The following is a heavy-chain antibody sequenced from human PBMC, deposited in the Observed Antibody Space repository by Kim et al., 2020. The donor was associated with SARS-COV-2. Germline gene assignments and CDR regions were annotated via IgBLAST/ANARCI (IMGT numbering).Heavy chain of an antibody. J-gene: IGHJ1*01. CDR2: IYYSGST. Sequence: SETLSLTCTVSGGSISSYYWSWIRQPPGKGLEWIGYIYYSGSTNYNPSLKSRVTISVDTSKNQFSLKLSSVTAADTAVYYCARVEYYYDSSGYYRRREYFQHWGQGTLVTVSS. D-gene: IGHD3-22*01. V-gene: IGHV4-59*01. CDR1: GGSISSYY. CDR3: ARVEYYYDSSGYYRRREYFQH.